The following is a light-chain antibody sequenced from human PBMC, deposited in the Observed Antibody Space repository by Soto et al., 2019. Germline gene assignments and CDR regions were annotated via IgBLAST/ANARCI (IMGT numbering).Light chain of an antibody. CDR3: ISYAGSYTVV. Sequence: QSALTQPRSVSGSPGQSVTISCTGTSSDVGGYNYVSWYQQHPGKAPKLMIYDVSKRPSGVSDRFSGSKSGNTASLTISGLQAEDEADYYCISYAGSYTVVFGGGTKVTVL. CDR1: SSDVGGYNY. V-gene: IGLV2-11*01. CDR2: DVS. J-gene: IGLJ2*01.